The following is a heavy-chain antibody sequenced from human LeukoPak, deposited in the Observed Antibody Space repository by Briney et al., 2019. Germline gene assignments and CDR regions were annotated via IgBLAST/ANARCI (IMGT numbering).Heavy chain of an antibody. CDR2: INWSGGTT. CDR1: GFTFDDYG. CDR3: ARGARGVSSSNAYFFDS. J-gene: IGHJ4*02. Sequence: GSLRLSCAASGFTFDDYGMSWVRQAPGKGLEWVSGINWSGGTTSYADSVKGRFTISRDNAKNSLYLQMNSLRAEDTALYYCARGARGVSSSNAYFFDSWGQGTPVIVSS. V-gene: IGHV3-20*04. D-gene: IGHD3-10*01.